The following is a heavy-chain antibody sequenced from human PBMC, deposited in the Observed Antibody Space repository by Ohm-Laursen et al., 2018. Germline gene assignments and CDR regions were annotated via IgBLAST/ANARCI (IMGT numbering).Heavy chain of an antibody. J-gene: IGHJ5*02. CDR2: IYWDDDK. V-gene: IGHV2-5*08. Sequence: TLSLTCSVSGGTISDGGYYCTWIRQPPGKALEWLAFIYWDDDKLYNPSLKGRLTITKDTSKNQVVLTMTNMDPVDTATYYCAHRPYMIGRGIGWFDPWGQGTLVTVSS. D-gene: IGHD3-22*01. CDR1: GGTISDGGYY. CDR3: AHRPYMIGRGIGWFDP.